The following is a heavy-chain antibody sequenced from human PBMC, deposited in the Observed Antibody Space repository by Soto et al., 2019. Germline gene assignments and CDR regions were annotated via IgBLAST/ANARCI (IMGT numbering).Heavy chain of an antibody. CDR1: GYTFTSYY. D-gene: IGHD1-1*01. Sequence: GASVKVSCKASGYTFTSYYMHWVRQAPGQVLEWMGVINPSGGSTSYAQKFQGRVTMTSDTSTSTVYMELSSLGSVDTAVYYCARGGYNWNDAIDPWGQGTLVTVSS. V-gene: IGHV1-46*03. J-gene: IGHJ5*02. CDR3: ARGGYNWNDAIDP. CDR2: INPSGGST.